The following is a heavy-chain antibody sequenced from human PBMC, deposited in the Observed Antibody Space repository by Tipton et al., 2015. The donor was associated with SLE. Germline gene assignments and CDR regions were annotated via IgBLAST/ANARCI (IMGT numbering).Heavy chain of an antibody. D-gene: IGHD1-7*01. V-gene: IGHV4-38-2*02. CDR2: IYHSGST. Sequence: TLSLTCTVSGYSISSGYYWGWIRQPPGKGLEWIGSIYHSGSTYYNPSLKSRVTISVDTSKNQFSLKLSSVTAADTAVYYCARGALGGTTNFDYWGQGTLVTVSS. J-gene: IGHJ4*02. CDR1: GYSISSGYY. CDR3: ARGALGGTTNFDY.